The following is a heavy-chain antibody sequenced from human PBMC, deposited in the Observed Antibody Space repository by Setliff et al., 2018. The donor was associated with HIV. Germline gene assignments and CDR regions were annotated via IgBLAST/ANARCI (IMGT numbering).Heavy chain of an antibody. CDR1: SGSISSTNW. D-gene: IGHD2-21*01. CDR3: ARGTHCGGDCTNYFDS. J-gene: IGHJ4*02. Sequence: PSETLSLTCNVSSGSISSTNWWSWVRQPPGKGLEWIGEIYHSGSFNYNPSLKSRVTISLDNSINQFSLNLTSVTAADTAVYFCARGTHCGGDCTNYFDSWGQGILVTVSS. CDR2: IYHSGSF. V-gene: IGHV4-4*02.